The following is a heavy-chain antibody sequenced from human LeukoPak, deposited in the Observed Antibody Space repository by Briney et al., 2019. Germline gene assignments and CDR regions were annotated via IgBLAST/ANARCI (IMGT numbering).Heavy chain of an antibody. Sequence: GPSLRLSFFVSGVTVNSNYISWVRQAPGKGLECVAVIYNGGTTYYADSVKGRFTISTDNSKNTLYLEMNSLRADDTAVYFCARDHSNSRGISPHWGQGTLVIVSS. J-gene: IGHJ4*02. CDR1: GVTVNSNY. CDR3: ARDHSNSRGISPH. D-gene: IGHD2/OR15-2a*01. CDR2: IYNGGTT. V-gene: IGHV3-66*01.